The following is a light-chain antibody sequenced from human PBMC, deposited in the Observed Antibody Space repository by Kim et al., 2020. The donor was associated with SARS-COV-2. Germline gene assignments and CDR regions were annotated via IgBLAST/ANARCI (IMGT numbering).Light chain of an antibody. CDR3: ATWDVTLNGWV. J-gene: IGLJ3*02. CDR2: NDN. Sequence: GQSVTISCSGSSSNVRRHFVNCCQQLPGTAPKVFIYNDNQRPSGVPDRFSGSRSGTSASLAISGLQSEDEADYYCATWDVTLNGWVFGGGTQLTVL. V-gene: IGLV1-44*01. CDR1: SSNVRRHF.